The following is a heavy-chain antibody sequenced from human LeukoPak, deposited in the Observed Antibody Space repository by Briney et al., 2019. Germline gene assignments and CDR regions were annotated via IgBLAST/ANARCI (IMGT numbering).Heavy chain of an antibody. Sequence: GGSLRLSCAVSGFTFSSYGMHWVRQAPGKGLEWVAVISYDGSNQYYADSVKDRFTISGDNSKNTLYLQMNSLRAEDTAVYYCAKDRNFGFLDYWGQGTLVIVSS. CDR2: ISYDGSNQ. V-gene: IGHV3-30*18. CDR3: AKDRNFGFLDY. J-gene: IGHJ4*02. CDR1: GFTFSSYG. D-gene: IGHD3-16*01.